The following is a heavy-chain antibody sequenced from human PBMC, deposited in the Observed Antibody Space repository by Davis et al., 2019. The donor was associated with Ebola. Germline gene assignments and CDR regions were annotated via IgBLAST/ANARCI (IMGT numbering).Heavy chain of an antibody. Sequence: ASVKVSCKASGYTFTGYYMHWVRQAPGQGLEWMGGINPNSGGTNYALKFQGRVTVTRDTSISTAYMELSSLRSDDTAVYYCAREDVVVISTTRNFYYGMDVWGQGTTVTVSS. D-gene: IGHD2-15*01. CDR2: INPNSGGT. CDR3: AREDVVVISTTRNFYYGMDV. V-gene: IGHV1-2*02. CDR1: GYTFTGYY. J-gene: IGHJ6*02.